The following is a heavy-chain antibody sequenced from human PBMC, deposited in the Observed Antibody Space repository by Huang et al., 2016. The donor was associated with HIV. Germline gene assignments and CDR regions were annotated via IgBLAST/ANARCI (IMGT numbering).Heavy chain of an antibody. D-gene: IGHD3-16*01. CDR2: GSPYNGDT. J-gene: IGHJ4*02. CDR3: ARKFGRDFDY. Sequence: QVKLVQSGAEVKKPGASVKVSCKTSGYTFSGYALTWVRQAHGQGLEWMGWGSPYNGDTNYVQNLQGRVTMTTDMSTTTAYMELRSLTSDDTAIYYCARKFGRDFDYWGQGTLVTVSS. CDR1: GYTFSGYA. V-gene: IGHV1-18*01.